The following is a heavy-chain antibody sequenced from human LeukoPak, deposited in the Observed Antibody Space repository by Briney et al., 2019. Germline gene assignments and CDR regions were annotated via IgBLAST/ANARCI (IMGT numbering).Heavy chain of an antibody. Sequence: ETLSLTCAVYGGSFSGYYWSWIRQPPGKGLEWIGYIYYSGSTNYNPSLKSRVTISVDTSKNQFSLKLSSVTAADTAVYYCARLRWPDAFDIWGQGTMVTVSS. J-gene: IGHJ3*02. V-gene: IGHV4-59*08. CDR2: IYYSGST. D-gene: IGHD5-24*01. CDR3: ARLRWPDAFDI. CDR1: GGSFSGYY.